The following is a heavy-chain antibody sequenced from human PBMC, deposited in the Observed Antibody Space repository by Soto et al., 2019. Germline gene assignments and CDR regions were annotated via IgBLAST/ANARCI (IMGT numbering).Heavy chain of an antibody. J-gene: IGHJ5*02. CDR3: ACARYNWNQGWFDP. D-gene: IGHD1-20*01. CDR1: GYSFTSYH. Sequence: LGESLKISCKGSGYSFTSYHIVWVRQMPGKGLEWMGIIYPGDSDIRYSPSFQGQVTISADKSIGTAYLQWSSLKASDTAMYYCACARYNWNQGWFDPWGQGTLVTVSS. CDR2: IYPGDSDI. V-gene: IGHV5-51*01.